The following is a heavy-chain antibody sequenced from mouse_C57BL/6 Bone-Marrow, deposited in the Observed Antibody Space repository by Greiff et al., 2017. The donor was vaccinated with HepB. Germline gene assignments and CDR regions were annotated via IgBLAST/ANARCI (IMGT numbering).Heavy chain of an antibody. CDR1: GFTFSSYA. CDR3: ARDLPGAMDY. CDR2: ISDGGSYT. V-gene: IGHV5-4*01. Sequence: DVQLVESGGGLVKPGGSLKLSCAASGFTFSSYAMSWVRQTPEKRLEWVATISDGGSYTYYPDNVKGRFTISRDNAKNNLYLQMSHLKSEDTAMYYCARDLPGAMDYWGQGTSVTVSS. J-gene: IGHJ4*01.